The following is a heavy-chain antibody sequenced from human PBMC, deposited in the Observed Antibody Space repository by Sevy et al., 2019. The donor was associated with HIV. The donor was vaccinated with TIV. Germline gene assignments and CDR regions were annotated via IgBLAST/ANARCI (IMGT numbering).Heavy chain of an antibody. Sequence: GGSLRLSCAASGFTFSYYAMHWVRQAPGKGLEYVSAISTNGGSTYYANSVKGRFTISRDNSKNTLYLQMGSLRAEDMAVYYCARDGGPLRFLEWFFDYWGQGTLVTVSS. V-gene: IGHV3-64*01. CDR3: ARDGGPLRFLEWFFDY. CDR1: GFTFSYYA. D-gene: IGHD3-3*01. J-gene: IGHJ4*02. CDR2: ISTNGGST.